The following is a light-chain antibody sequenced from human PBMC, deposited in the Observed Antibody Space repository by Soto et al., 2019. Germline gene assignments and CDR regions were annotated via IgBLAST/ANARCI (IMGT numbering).Light chain of an antibody. Sequence: QSALTQPRSVSGSPGQSVTISCTGTSSDIDTYDYVSWYQHHPGEAPKVIIYDVSKRPSGFPDRFSGSKSGSTASLTISGLEVEDEADYYCCSSAGSYTFVFGTGTKLTVL. CDR1: SSDIDTYDY. V-gene: IGLV2-11*01. J-gene: IGLJ1*01. CDR2: DVS. CDR3: CSSAGSYTFV.